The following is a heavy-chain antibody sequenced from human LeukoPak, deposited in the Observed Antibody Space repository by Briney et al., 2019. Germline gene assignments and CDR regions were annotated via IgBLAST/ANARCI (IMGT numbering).Heavy chain of an antibody. CDR3: ARDATTLTRGAFDI. CDR2: IYYSGST. Sequence: SETLSLTCTVSGGSISSYYWSWIRQPPGKGLEWIGYIYYSGSTNYNPSLKSRVTISVDTSKNQFSLKLSSVTAADTAVYYGARDATTLTRGAFDIWGQGTMVTVSS. CDR1: GGSISSYY. V-gene: IGHV4-59*01. J-gene: IGHJ3*02. D-gene: IGHD1-1*01.